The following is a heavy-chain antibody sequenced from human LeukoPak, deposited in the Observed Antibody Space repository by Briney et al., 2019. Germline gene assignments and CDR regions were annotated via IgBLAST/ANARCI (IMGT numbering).Heavy chain of an antibody. CDR2: IYHSGST. CDR1: GGSISSGGYS. V-gene: IGHV4-30-2*01. J-gene: IGHJ4*02. D-gene: IGHD4-23*01. Sequence: MPSETLSLTCAVSGGSISSGGYSWSWIRQPPGKGLEWIGYIYHSGSTYYNPSLKSRVTISVDRSKNQFSLKLSSVTAADTAVYYCARGGMTTVVPLDYWGQGTLVTVSS. CDR3: ARGGMTTVVPLDY.